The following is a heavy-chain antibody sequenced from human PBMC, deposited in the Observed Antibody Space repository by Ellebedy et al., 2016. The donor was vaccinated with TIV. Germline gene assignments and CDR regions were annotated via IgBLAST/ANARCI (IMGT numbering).Heavy chain of an antibody. J-gene: IGHJ6*02. CDR1: GYTFTSYY. CDR2: INPDSGGT. V-gene: IGHV1-2*02. Sequence: ASVKVSCKASGYTFTSYYLHWVRQAPGRGLEWMGWINPDSGGTNFAQKLQGRVTMTRDTSINTVYMELKRLESDDTAVYYCARVRRGSSGMDVWGQGTTVTVSS. CDR3: ARVRRGSSGMDV. D-gene: IGHD6-13*01.